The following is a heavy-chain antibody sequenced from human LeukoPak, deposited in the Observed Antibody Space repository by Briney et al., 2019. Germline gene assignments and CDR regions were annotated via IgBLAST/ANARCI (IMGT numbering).Heavy chain of an antibody. J-gene: IGHJ4*02. CDR3: ARDRGYAYGHPLDF. D-gene: IGHD5-18*01. CDR1: AFTFSTYV. V-gene: IGHV3-33*01. CDR2: IWHDGSNK. Sequence: GGSLRLSCAASAFTFSTYVIHWVRQAPGKGLEWVALIWHDGSNKYYGDSVKDRFTISRDNSKNTLYLQMDSLRDEDTAVYYCARDRGYAYGHPLDFWGQGTLVTVSS.